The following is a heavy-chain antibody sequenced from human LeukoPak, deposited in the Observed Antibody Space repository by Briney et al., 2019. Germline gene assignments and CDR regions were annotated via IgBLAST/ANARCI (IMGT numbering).Heavy chain of an antibody. J-gene: IGHJ4*02. CDR2: FDPEDGES. D-gene: IGHD1-26*01. V-gene: IGHV1-24*01. CDR3: AAADKWEPLDY. CDR1: GASLSETS. Sequence: ASVKVSCKVSGASLSETSIHWVRQAPGQWLEWMGGFDPEDGESIFAQRFQGRFSMTEDTSTDTAYMELRSLRPEDTAVYYCAAADKWEPLDYWGQGTLVTVSS.